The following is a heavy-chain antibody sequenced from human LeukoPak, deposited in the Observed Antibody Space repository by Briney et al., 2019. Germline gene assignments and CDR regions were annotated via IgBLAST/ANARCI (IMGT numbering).Heavy chain of an antibody. V-gene: IGHV3-48*03. Sequence: GGSLRLSCAASGFTFSSYEMNWVRQAPGKGLEWVSYISSSGSTIYYADSVKGRFTISRDNAKNSLYLQMNSLRAEDTAVYYCAGDLDYGDYFSVYGYWGQGTLVTVSS. J-gene: IGHJ4*02. CDR2: ISSSGSTI. CDR3: AGDLDYGDYFSVYGY. D-gene: IGHD4-17*01. CDR1: GFTFSSYE.